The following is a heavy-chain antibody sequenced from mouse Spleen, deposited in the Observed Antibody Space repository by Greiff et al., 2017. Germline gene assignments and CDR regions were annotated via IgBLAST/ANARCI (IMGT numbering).Heavy chain of an antibody. V-gene: IGHV5-9-2*01. J-gene: IGHJ4*01. CDR3: ARRDRYDRAMDY. Sequence: EVKLQESGGGLVKPGGSLKLSCAASGFTFSSYGMSWVRQTPEKRLEWVATISGGGSYTYYPDSVKGRFTISRDNAKNNLYLQMSSLRSEDTALYYCARRDRYDRAMDYWGQGTSVTVSS. CDR1: GFTFSSYG. D-gene: IGHD2-14*01. CDR2: ISGGGSYT.